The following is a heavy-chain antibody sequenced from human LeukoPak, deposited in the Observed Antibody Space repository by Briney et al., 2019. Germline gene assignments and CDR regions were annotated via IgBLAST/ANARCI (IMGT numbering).Heavy chain of an antibody. D-gene: IGHD3-22*01. CDR2: IWYDGSNK. Sequence: TGGSLRLSCAASGFTFSSYGMHWVRQAPGKGLEWVAVIWYDGSNKWYADSVKGRFTISRDNSKNTLYLQMDSLRAEDTAVYYCARARNNYDSSGYSALDCWGQGTLVTVSS. V-gene: IGHV3-33*01. CDR1: GFTFSSYG. J-gene: IGHJ4*02. CDR3: ARARNNYDSSGYSALDC.